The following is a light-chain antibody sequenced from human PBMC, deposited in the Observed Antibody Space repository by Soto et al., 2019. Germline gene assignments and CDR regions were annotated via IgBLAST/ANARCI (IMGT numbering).Light chain of an antibody. V-gene: IGLV2-14*01. CDR2: GVS. CDR1: ISDFVVYNY. J-gene: IGLJ1*01. Sequence: QSALTQPASVSGSPGQSITISCTGTISDFVVYNYVSWYQQLPGKAPKLMIYGVSNRPSGVSNRFSGSKSGNTASMTISGRQADDEADYYCSTHTTSGALQVFGTGTKVTVL. CDR3: STHTTSGALQV.